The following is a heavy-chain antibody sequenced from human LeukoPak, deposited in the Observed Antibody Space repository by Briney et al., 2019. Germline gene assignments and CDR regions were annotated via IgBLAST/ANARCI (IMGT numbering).Heavy chain of an antibody. Sequence: QPGGSLRLSCAASGFIFSSYAMSWVRQAPGRGLEWVSAISGSGGSTYYEDSVKGRFTISRDNSKNTLYLQMNSLRAEDTAVYYCAKGIVVVPTGGNFDYWGQGTRVTVSS. CDR3: AKGIVVVPTGGNFDY. CDR1: GFIFSSYA. V-gene: IGHV3-23*01. D-gene: IGHD2-2*01. CDR2: ISGSGGST. J-gene: IGHJ4*02.